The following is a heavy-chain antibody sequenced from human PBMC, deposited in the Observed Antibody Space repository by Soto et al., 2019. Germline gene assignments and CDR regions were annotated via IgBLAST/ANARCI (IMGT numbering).Heavy chain of an antibody. J-gene: IGHJ4*02. CDR2: IIPFFGTP. D-gene: IGHD3-10*01. CDR1: GATFSSYA. Sequence: SVKVSCKLSGATFSSYAMRWERQAPGQGLEWIGGIIPFFGTPNYAQKFQGRVTITADTSTATSYMELSSLRSDDTAVYYCAGDKAAYYYYLVYWGQGALVTVSS. CDR3: AGDKAAYYYYLVY. V-gene: IGHV1-69*06.